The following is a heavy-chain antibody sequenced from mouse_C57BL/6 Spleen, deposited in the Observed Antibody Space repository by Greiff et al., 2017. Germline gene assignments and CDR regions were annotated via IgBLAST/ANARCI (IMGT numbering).Heavy chain of an antibody. V-gene: IGHV1-74*01. CDR1: GYTFTSYW. CDR2: IHLSDSDT. Sequence: VQLQQPGAELVKPGASVKVSCKASGYTFTSYWMHWVKQRPGQGLEWIGRIHLSDSDTNYNQKFKGKATLTVDKSSSTAYMQLSSLTSEDSAVYYCAIGGTTYWAWFAYWGQGTLVTVSA. J-gene: IGHJ3*01. CDR3: AIGGTTYWAWFAY. D-gene: IGHD5-5*01.